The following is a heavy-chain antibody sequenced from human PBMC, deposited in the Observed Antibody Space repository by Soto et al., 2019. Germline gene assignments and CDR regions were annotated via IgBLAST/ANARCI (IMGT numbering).Heavy chain of an antibody. CDR3: VRTSGWYYFDF. D-gene: IGHD6-19*01. V-gene: IGHV1-18*01. CDR1: GYTFTNHV. J-gene: IGHJ4*02. Sequence: GASVKVSCKASGYTFTNHVVSWVRQAPGQGLEWMGWISPNSGNTNYAQNLQGRVTMTTDTSTTTAYMELRSLRSADTAVYYCVRTSGWYYFDFWGQGTLVTVSS. CDR2: ISPNSGNT.